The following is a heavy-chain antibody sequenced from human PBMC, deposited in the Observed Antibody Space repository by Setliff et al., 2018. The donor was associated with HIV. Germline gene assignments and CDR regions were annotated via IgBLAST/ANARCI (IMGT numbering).Heavy chain of an antibody. V-gene: IGHV1-24*01. Sequence: ASVKVSCKASGYMFSIYYMHWVRQAPGKGLEWMANFDPEDGETFYAQRFHGRLTMTEDTATDTAYMELSSLRSDDTAMYYCATDPGYSSTWYSESFQHWGQGTVVTVSS. CDR2: FDPEDGET. J-gene: IGHJ1*01. CDR1: GYMFSIYY. CDR3: ATDPGYSSTWYSESFQH. D-gene: IGHD6-13*01.